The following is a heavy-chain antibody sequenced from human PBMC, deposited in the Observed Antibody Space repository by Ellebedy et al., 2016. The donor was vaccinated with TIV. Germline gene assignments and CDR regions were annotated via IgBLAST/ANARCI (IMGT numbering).Heavy chain of an antibody. CDR2: VSPVDCDT. CDR1: GYSFTHYW. Sequence: GESLKISCTGSGYSFTHYWIAWVRQMPGKGLEWMAIVSPVDCDTRYSTSFEGQVTLSADKSTGTAYLQWSSLKASDTAIYYCARRRGFNHDSDHWGQGTLVAVSS. J-gene: IGHJ4*02. D-gene: IGHD5-12*01. CDR3: ARRRGFNHDSDH. V-gene: IGHV5-51*01.